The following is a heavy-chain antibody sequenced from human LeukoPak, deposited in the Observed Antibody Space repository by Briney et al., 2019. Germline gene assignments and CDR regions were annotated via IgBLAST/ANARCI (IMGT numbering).Heavy chain of an antibody. J-gene: IGHJ6*03. CDR1: GGSISSYY. V-gene: IGHV4-4*07. D-gene: IGHD6-6*01. CDR3: ARDSIAARGNYYYYMDV. CDR2: IYTSGST. Sequence: SETLSLTCTVSGGSISSYYWSWIRQPAGKGLEWIGRIYTSGSTNYNPSLKSRVTMSVDTSKNQFSLKLSSVTAADTAVYYCARDSIAARGNYYYYMDVWGKGTTVTVSS.